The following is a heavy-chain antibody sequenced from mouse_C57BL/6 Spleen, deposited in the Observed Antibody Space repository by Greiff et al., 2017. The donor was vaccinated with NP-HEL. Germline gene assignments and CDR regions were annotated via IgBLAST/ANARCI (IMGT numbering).Heavy chain of an antibody. CDR1: GYTFTEYT. CDR3: ARHEGGGYGGFAY. V-gene: IGHV1-62-2*01. D-gene: IGHD2-2*01. Sequence: LQQSGAELVKPGAAGMLSWAASGYTFTEYTIHWVKQRSGQGLEWIGWFYPGSGSLKYNEKFKDKATLTADKSSSTVYMELSRLTSEDSAVYFCARHEGGGYGGFAYWGQGTLVTVSA. J-gene: IGHJ3*01. CDR2: FYPGSGSL.